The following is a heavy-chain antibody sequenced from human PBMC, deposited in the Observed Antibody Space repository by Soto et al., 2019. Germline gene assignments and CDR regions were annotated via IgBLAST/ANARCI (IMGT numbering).Heavy chain of an antibody. CDR1: GYTFTSYG. CDR2: ISAYNGNT. J-gene: IGHJ4*02. CDR3: ARDQSYGGAFDD. Sequence: ASVKVSCKTSGYTFTSYGISWVRQAPGQGLEWMGWISAYNGNTNYAQKLQGRVTMTTDTSTSTAYMELRSLRSDDTAVYYCARDQSYGGAFDDWGQGTLVTVSS. V-gene: IGHV1-18*01. D-gene: IGHD2-21*01.